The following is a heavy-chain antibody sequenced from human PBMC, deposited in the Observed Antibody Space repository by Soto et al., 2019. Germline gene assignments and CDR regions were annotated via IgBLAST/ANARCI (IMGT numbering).Heavy chain of an antibody. V-gene: IGHV4-30-2*01. CDR2: IYHSGST. CDR1: GGSISSGGYS. J-gene: IGHJ5*02. CDR3: ARVPTP. Sequence: SETLYLTCAVSGGSISSGGYSWSWIRQPPGKGLEWIGYIYHSGSTYYNPSLKSRVTISVDRSKNQFSLKLNSMTAADTAVYYCARVPTPWGQGTLVTVSS.